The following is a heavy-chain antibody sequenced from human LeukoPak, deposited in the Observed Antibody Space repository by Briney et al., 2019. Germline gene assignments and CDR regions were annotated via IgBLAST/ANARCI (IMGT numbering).Heavy chain of an antibody. V-gene: IGHV1-69*01. Sequence: ASVKVSCKASGGTFSSYAISWMRQAPGQGLEWMGGIIPIFGTANYAQKFQGRVTITADESTSTAYMELSSLRSEDTAVYYCARRITMVRGVTTDNWFDPWGQGTLVTVSS. J-gene: IGHJ5*02. CDR2: IIPIFGTA. D-gene: IGHD3-10*01. CDR1: GGTFSSYA. CDR3: ARRITMVRGVTTDNWFDP.